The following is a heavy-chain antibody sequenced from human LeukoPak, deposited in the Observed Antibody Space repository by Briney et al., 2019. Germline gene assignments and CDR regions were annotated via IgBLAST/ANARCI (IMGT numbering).Heavy chain of an antibody. V-gene: IGHV3-13*01. CDR3: ARGVQYYYYYMDV. Sequence: GGSLRLSCAASGFTFSSYDMHWVRQATGKGLEWVSAIGTAGDTYYPGSVKGRFTISRENAKNSLCLQMNSLRAGDTAVYYCARGVQYYYYYMDVWGKGTTVTVSS. D-gene: IGHD1-1*01. CDR2: IGTAGDT. CDR1: GFTFSSYD. J-gene: IGHJ6*03.